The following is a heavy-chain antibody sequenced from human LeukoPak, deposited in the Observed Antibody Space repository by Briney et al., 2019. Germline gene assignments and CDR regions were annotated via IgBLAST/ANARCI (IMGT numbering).Heavy chain of an antibody. V-gene: IGHV3-23*01. CDR3: AKNRGAGSHYYYHMNV. CDR2: ISGGGDIT. D-gene: IGHD1-26*01. Sequence: TGGSLRLSCAASGFTFSTYAMVWVRQAPGKGLEWVSTISGGGDITYYADSVKGRFTLSRDTSRNTLYLEMNGLRAEDTAMYYCAKNRGAGSHYYYHMNVWGKGTTVTVSS. CDR1: GFTFSTYA. J-gene: IGHJ6*03.